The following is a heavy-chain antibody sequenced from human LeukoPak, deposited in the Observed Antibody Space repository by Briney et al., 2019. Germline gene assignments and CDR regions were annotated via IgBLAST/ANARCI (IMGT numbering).Heavy chain of an antibody. Sequence: PGGSLRLSCAASGFTFNSYWMHWVRHAPGKGLVWVSRINSDGSRTAYADSVKGRFSISRDNAKNTLYLQMNSLRVEDTAVYYCARGYGDWFDPWGQGTLVTVSS. D-gene: IGHD3-10*01. CDR3: ARGYGDWFDP. V-gene: IGHV3-74*01. CDR2: INSDGSRT. J-gene: IGHJ5*02. CDR1: GFTFNSYW.